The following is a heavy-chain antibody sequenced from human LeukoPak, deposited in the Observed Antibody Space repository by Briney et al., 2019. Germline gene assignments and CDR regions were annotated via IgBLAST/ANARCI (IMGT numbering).Heavy chain of an antibody. CDR3: AGGTWGDFWSGYPGYFDY. V-gene: IGHV4-39*01. CDR2: IYYSGST. D-gene: IGHD3-3*01. J-gene: IGHJ4*02. Sequence: SETLSLTCTVSGVSISSSSYYWGWIRQPPGKGLEWIGSIYYSGSTYYNPSLKSRVTISIDTSKNQFSLKLSSVTAADTAVYYCAGGTWGDFWSGYPGYFDYWGQGTLVTVSS. CDR1: GVSISSSSYY.